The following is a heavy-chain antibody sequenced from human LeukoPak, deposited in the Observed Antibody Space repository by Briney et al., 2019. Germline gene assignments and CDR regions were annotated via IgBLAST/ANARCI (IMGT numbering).Heavy chain of an antibody. CDR1: GGSISSYY. CDR2: IYYSGST. D-gene: IGHD3-10*01. V-gene: IGHV4-59*01. Sequence: PSETRSLTCTVSGGSISSYYWSWIRQPPGKWLEWIGYIYYSGSTNYNPSLKSRVTISVDTSKNQFSLKLSSVTAADTAVYYCGRVVGSGSWFDPWGQGTLVTVSS. CDR3: GRVVGSGSWFDP. J-gene: IGHJ5*02.